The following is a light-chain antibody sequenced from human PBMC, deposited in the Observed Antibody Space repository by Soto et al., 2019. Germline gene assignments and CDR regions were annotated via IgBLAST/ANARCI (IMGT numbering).Light chain of an antibody. Sequence: DIQMTQSLSTLSASVGDRVTITCRASQSINNWLAWYQQKPGEAPKLLMYRASNLADGVPSRFSGSGSGTEYTLTVSSLQPDDFASYYCQQYENYATFGQGTRVEIK. J-gene: IGKJ1*01. CDR1: QSINNW. CDR2: RAS. CDR3: QQYENYAT. V-gene: IGKV1-5*03.